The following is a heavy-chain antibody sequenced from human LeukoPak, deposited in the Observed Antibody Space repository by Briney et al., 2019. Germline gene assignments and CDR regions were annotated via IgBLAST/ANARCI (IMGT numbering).Heavy chain of an antibody. CDR3: AKADSYGGNSQLFDF. J-gene: IGHJ4*02. D-gene: IGHD4-23*01. CDR2: IDGSGAST. Sequence: GGSLRLSCAASGFTFSSYSMTWVRQAPGKGLEWVSAIDGSGASTYYADSVKGRFTISRDNSRNTLFLQMNSLAVEDTAVYYCAKADSYGGNSQLFDFWGQGILVTVSS. CDR1: GFTFSSYS. V-gene: IGHV3-23*01.